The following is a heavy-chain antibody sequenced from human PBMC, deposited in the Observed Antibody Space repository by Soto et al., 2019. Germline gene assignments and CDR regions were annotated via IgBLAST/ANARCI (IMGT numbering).Heavy chain of an antibody. D-gene: IGHD3-22*01. CDR1: GGTFSSYA. Sequence: QVQLVQSGAEVKKPGSSVKVSCTASGGTFSSYAISWVRQAPGQGLEWMGGIIPIFGTANYAQKFQGRVTITADESTSTAYMELSSLRSEDTDVYYCATELNYYDSSGYYTYYFDYWGQGTLVTVSS. J-gene: IGHJ4*02. CDR2: IIPIFGTA. V-gene: IGHV1-69*01. CDR3: ATELNYYDSSGYYTYYFDY.